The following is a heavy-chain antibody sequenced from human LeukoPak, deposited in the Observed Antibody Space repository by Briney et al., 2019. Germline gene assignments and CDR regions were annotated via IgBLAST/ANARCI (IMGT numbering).Heavy chain of an antibody. V-gene: IGHV4-59*08. Sequence: SETLSLICTVSGDSISTYYWSWIRQPPGKRLEWIGYIYFSGATNYNPSLKSRVTTSVDTSKNQFSLRLSSVTAADTALYYCARHGPLYDIWSAQFYFDYWGQGTLVTVSS. J-gene: IGHJ4*02. CDR3: ARHGPLYDIWSAQFYFDY. CDR2: IYFSGAT. CDR1: GDSISTYY. D-gene: IGHD3-3*01.